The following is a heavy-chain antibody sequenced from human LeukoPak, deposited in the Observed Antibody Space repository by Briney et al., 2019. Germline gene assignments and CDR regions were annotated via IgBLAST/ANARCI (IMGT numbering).Heavy chain of an antibody. CDR3: VDIISAY. CDR1: GFTSSSNS. V-gene: IGHV3-72*01. J-gene: IGHJ4*02. CDR2: TPNKGNRDTT. Sequence: GGSLRLSCAAAGFTSSSNSMSWDRQAPGEWLEWIGRTPNKGNRDTTEYAASVRGRFTISRDDSANSLYLQMNNLKTEDTALYYCVDIISAYWGQGTLVTVSS. D-gene: IGHD2/OR15-2a*01.